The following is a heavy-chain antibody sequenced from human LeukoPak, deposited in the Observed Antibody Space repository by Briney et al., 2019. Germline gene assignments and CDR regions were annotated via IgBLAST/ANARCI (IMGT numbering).Heavy chain of an antibody. CDR1: GFTFSSYG. D-gene: IGHD3-9*01. CDR2: IWYDGSNK. CDR3: ARAGARYFDWYDAFDI. J-gene: IGHJ3*02. Sequence: GGSLRLSCAASGFTFSSYGMHWVRQAPGKGLEWVAVIWYDGSNKYYADSVKGRFTISRDNSKNTLYLQMNSLRAEDTAVYYCARAGARYFDWYDAFDIWGQGTMVTVSS. V-gene: IGHV3-33*01.